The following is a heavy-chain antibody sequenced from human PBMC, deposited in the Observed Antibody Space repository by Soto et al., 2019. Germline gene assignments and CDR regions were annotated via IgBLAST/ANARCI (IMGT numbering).Heavy chain of an antibody. Sequence: QLQLQESGSGLVKPSQTLSLTCVVSGGSISSGSYFWSWIRQPPGKGLEWIGYIYHSGSTYYNPSPKSRVTISVDRSKNQFSLKLSSVTAADTAVYYCARGLGPWGQGTLVTVSS. V-gene: IGHV4-30-2*01. CDR2: IYHSGST. J-gene: IGHJ5*02. CDR1: GGSISSGSYF. D-gene: IGHD3-10*01. CDR3: ARGLGP.